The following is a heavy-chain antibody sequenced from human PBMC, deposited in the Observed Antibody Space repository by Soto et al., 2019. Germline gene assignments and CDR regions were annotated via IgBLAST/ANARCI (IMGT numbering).Heavy chain of an antibody. D-gene: IGHD3-22*01. CDR2: INSDGSST. Sequence: GGSLRLSCAASGFTFSSYWVHWVRQAPGKGLVWVSRINSDGSSTSYADSVKGRFTISRDNAKNTLYLQMNSLRAEDTAVYYCARDYYDSSRYYPNWFDPWGQGTLVTVSS. V-gene: IGHV3-74*01. CDR1: GFTFSSYW. J-gene: IGHJ5*02. CDR3: ARDYYDSSRYYPNWFDP.